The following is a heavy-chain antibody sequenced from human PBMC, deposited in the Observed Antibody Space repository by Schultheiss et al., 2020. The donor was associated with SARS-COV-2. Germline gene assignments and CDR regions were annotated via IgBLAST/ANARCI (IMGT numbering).Heavy chain of an antibody. D-gene: IGHD2-21*01. V-gene: IGHV3-74*01. Sequence: GGSLRLSCAASGFTFSSYGMHWVRQAPGKGLVWVSRVDNDGSSTNHAESVKGRFTISRDNGKNTLYLQMNSLRADDTAVYFCVRGGAPSYFPDWGQGTLVTVSS. CDR2: VDNDGSST. CDR3: VRGGAPSYFPD. J-gene: IGHJ4*02. CDR1: GFTFSSYG.